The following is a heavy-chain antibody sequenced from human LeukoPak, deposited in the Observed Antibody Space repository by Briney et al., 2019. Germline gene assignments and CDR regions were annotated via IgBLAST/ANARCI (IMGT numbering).Heavy chain of an antibody. Sequence: GGSLRLSCAASGFSVSGNYMSWVRQAPGKGLECVSIIYSGGSTYYADSVKGRFTISRDNSKSTLLLQMNSLRAEDTAVYYCAKDSAKKYDDYWGQGTLVTVSS. D-gene: IGHD2/OR15-2a*01. J-gene: IGHJ4*02. CDR2: IYSGGST. CDR1: GFSVSGNY. V-gene: IGHV3-53*01. CDR3: AKDSAKKYDDY.